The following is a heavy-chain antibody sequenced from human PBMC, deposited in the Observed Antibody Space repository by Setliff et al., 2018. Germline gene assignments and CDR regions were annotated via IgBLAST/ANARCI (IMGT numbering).Heavy chain of an antibody. J-gene: IGHJ5*02. CDR2: IYYTGST. V-gene: IGHV4-39*01. D-gene: IGHD3-16*01. CDR1: GGSISSSTYY. Sequence: SETLSLTCTVSGGSISSSTYYWGWIRQPPGKGLEWIGSIYYTGSTHYNPSLKSRVTISVDRSKNQFSLRLNSVAAADTAVYFCARHLGEWLDWFDPWGQGTLVTVSS. CDR3: ARHLGEWLDWFDP.